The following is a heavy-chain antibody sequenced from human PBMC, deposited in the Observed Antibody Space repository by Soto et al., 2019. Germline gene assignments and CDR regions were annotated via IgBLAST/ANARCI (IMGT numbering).Heavy chain of an antibody. J-gene: IGHJ6*02. V-gene: IGHV5-51*01. CDR2: IYPGDSDT. CDR3: ARLWRYSGYVGYVMDA. CDR1: GYSFTSYW. Sequence: GESLKISCKGSGYSFTSYWIGWVRQMPGKGLEWMGVIYPGDSDTRYSPSFQGQVTISADKSISTAYPQWSSLKASDTAMYYCARLWRYSGYVGYVMDAWGQGTTVTVSS. D-gene: IGHD5-12*01.